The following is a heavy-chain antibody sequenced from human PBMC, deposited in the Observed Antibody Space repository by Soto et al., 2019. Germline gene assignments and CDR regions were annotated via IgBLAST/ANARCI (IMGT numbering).Heavy chain of an antibody. CDR1: GFTFGTYG. V-gene: IGHV3-23*01. CDR2: ISGSGGT. CDR3: ANDPRGPYS. Sequence: GGSLRLSCAASGFTFGTYGMSWVRQAPGKGLEWVSGISGSGGTYYAGSVKGRFTISRDNSKNTLYLIMDNLIAEDTAVYYCANDPRGPYSWGQGTLVTVSS. J-gene: IGHJ4*02.